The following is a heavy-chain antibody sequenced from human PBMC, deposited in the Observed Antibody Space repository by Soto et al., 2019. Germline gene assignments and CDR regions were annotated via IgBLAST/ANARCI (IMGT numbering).Heavy chain of an antibody. D-gene: IGHD6-6*01. V-gene: IGHV1-8*01. J-gene: IGHJ5*02. Sequence: ASVKVSCKASGYTFTSYDINWVRQATGQRLEWMGWMNPNSGNTGYAQKFQGRVTTTRNTSISTAYMELSRLRSDDTAVYYCARGTKIAARPGGWFDPWGQGTLVTVSS. CDR1: GYTFTSYD. CDR3: ARGTKIAARPGGWFDP. CDR2: MNPNSGNT.